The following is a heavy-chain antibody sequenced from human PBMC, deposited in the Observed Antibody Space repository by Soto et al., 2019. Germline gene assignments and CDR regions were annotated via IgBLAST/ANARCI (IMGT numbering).Heavy chain of an antibody. CDR3: ARLSFGYDMDV. J-gene: IGHJ6*02. V-gene: IGHV4-39*01. Sequence: QLQLQESDPGLVKPSETLSLTCTVSGGSISSSRHYWAWIRQPPGKGLEWIGSVFYSGRTYYTPSLKSRVTISVDTSKNQFSLNVSSVSAADTALYYCARLSFGYDMDVWGQGTTVTVSS. CDR1: GGSISSSRHY. D-gene: IGHD3-16*01. CDR2: VFYSGRT.